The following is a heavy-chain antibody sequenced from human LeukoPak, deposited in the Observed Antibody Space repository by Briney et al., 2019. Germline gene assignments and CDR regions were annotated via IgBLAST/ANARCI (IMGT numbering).Heavy chain of an antibody. Sequence: QTGGSLRLSCEASGFTFDDYGMHWVRQAPGKGLEWVSTISWNSASVGYVDSVKGRFTISRDNAKKTLYLQMNSLRPEDTALYYCAKDYGYSSSWYDHWGQGTLVTVSS. CDR1: GFTFDDYG. CDR3: AKDYGYSSSWYDH. J-gene: IGHJ5*02. V-gene: IGHV3-9*01. CDR2: ISWNSASV. D-gene: IGHD6-13*01.